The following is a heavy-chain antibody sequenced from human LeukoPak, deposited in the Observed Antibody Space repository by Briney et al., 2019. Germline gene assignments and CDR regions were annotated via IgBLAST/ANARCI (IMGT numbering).Heavy chain of an antibody. CDR1: GGSISSGDYY. J-gene: IGHJ4*02. Sequence: SETLSLTCTVSGGSISSGDYYWSWIRQPPGKGLEWIGYIYYSGSTYYNPSLKSRVTISVDTSKNQFSLKLSSVTAADTAVYYCTRANYYDGTGYLSVVYPSDYWGQGTLVTVSS. D-gene: IGHD3-22*01. CDR2: IYYSGST. CDR3: TRANYYDGTGYLSVVYPSDY. V-gene: IGHV4-30-4*01.